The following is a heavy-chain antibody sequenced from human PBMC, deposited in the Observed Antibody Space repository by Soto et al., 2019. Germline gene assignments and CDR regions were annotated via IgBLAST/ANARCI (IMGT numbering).Heavy chain of an antibody. CDR2: IVPIFRTT. J-gene: IGHJ3*02. V-gene: IGHV1-69*12. CDR1: GDTFSNYA. D-gene: IGHD1-7*01. Sequence: QVQLVQSGAEVKKSGSSVKVACKVSGDTFSNYAINWVRRAPGQGLEWMGAIVPIFRTTNYAQKFQGRVTITADESTITGYMELSRLRSDDTATYYCAREASAPGTFREDASDIWGQGTKVTVSS. CDR3: AREASAPGTFREDASDI.